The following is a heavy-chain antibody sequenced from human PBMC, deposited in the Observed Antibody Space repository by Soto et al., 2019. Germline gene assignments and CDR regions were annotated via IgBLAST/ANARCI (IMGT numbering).Heavy chain of an antibody. Sequence: SDTLSLNSTVSGGSISGYYWSWIRQPPGQGLEWIGYIYYSGSTNYNPSLKSRVTISVDTSKNQFSLKLSSVTAADTAVYYCARVGRGDFCSGSYAIYYGMDVWGQGTTVT. CDR2: IYYSGST. V-gene: IGHV4-59*01. CDR1: GGSISGYY. D-gene: IGHD3-3*01. CDR3: ARVGRGDFCSGSYAIYYGMDV. J-gene: IGHJ6*02.